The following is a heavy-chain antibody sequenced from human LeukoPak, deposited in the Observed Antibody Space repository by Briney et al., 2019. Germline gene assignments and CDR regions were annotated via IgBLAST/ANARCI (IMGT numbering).Heavy chain of an antibody. CDR1: GFTFSSYA. CDR3: VAARPRFDY. J-gene: IGHJ4*02. D-gene: IGHD6-6*01. CDR2: ISYDGSNK. Sequence: GRSLRLSCAASGFTFSSYAMHWVRQAPGKGLEWAAVISYDGSNKYYADSVKGRFTISRDNSKNTLYLQMNSLRAEDTAVYYCVAARPRFDYWGQGTLVTVSS. V-gene: IGHV3-30*01.